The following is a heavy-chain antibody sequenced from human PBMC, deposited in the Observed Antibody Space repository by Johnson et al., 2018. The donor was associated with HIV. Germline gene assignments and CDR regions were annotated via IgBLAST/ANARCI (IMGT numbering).Heavy chain of an antibody. J-gene: IGHJ3*02. CDR3: ARGREGGKCQGGAFDI. CDR1: GFTFSSYA. CDR2: IRGSGGDT. V-gene: IGHV3-23*04. D-gene: IGHD1-26*01. Sequence: VQLVESGGGLVQPGGSLRLSCAASGFTFSSYAMSWVRQAPGTGLEWVSGIRGSGGDTYYADSVKGRFTISRDNYKNTLYLQMNSLRAEDTAGYYCARGREGGKCQGGAFDIWGQGTMVTVSS.